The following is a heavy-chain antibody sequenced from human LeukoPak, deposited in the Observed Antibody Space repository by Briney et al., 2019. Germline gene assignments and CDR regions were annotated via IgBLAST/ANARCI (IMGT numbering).Heavy chain of an antibody. V-gene: IGHV4-39*01. D-gene: IGHD3-3*01. Sequence: SETLSLTCTVSGDSINNNNYYWGWIRQPPGKGLEWIGSIYYSGSTHYDPSLSSRVTISIDTSKNQFSLKLRFVTAADTAVYYCARHVRSQGYDFLGNVWGKGTTVTVSS. CDR3: ARHVRSQGYDFLGNV. J-gene: IGHJ6*04. CDR1: GDSINNNNYY. CDR2: IYYSGST.